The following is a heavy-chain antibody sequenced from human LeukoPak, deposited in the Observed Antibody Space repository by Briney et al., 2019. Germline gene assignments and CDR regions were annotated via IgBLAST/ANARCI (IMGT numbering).Heavy chain of an antibody. V-gene: IGHV1-18*04. D-gene: IGHD3-10*01. CDR2: ISAYNGNT. Sequence: ASLKVSCKASGYTFTIYGVDWLRQAPGQGLEWIVWISAYNGNTNYAQKLQGRVTMTTDTSTSTAYMELRSLRSDDTAVYYCARSNGLLWFGEFDYWGQGTLVTVSS. J-gene: IGHJ4*02. CDR3: ARSNGLLWFGEFDY. CDR1: GYTFTIYG.